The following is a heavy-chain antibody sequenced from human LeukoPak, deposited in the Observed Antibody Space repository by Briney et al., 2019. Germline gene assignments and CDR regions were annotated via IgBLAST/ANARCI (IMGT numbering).Heavy chain of an antibody. CDR2: IIPILGTA. J-gene: IGHJ4*02. CDR3: ARDSIYEYCSGGSCLTLDY. V-gene: IGHV1-69*01. CDR1: GGTFSSYA. Sequence: GASVKVSCKASGGTFSSYAISWVRQAPGQGLEWMGGIIPILGTANYAQKFQGRVTITADESTSTAYMELSSLRSEDTAVYYCARDSIYEYCSGGSCLTLDYWGQGTLVTVSS. D-gene: IGHD2-15*01.